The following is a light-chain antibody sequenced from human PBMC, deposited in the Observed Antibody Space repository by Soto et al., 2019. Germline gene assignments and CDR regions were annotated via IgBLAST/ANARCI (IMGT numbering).Light chain of an antibody. Sequence: QSVLTQPPSASGSPGQSVTISCTGTSSDVGGYNYVYWYQQHPGKAPKLMIYEVTKRPSGVPDRCSGSKSGNTASLTVSGLQAEDEADYYCSSYADSNSYVFGTGTKLTVL. V-gene: IGLV2-8*01. CDR2: EVT. J-gene: IGLJ1*01. CDR3: SSYADSNSYV. CDR1: SSDVGGYNY.